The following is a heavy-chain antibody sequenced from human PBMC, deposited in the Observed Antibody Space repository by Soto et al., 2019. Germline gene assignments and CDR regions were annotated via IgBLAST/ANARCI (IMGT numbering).Heavy chain of an antibody. CDR1: GITFGSFD. D-gene: IGHD1-26*01. CDR2: IGSAGDT. V-gene: IGHV3-13*01. J-gene: IGHJ6*02. Sequence: GGSLRLSCVASGITFGSFDFHWVRQGRGKGLEWVSTIGSAGDTYYSASVRGRFTVSRENAKNSLYLQMNGVRAGDTAVYFCARGELHFYYYGMDVWGQGTTVTVSS. CDR3: ARGELHFYYYGMDV.